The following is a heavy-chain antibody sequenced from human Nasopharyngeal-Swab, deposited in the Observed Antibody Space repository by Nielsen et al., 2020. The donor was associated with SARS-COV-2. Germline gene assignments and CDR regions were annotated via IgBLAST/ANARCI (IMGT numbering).Heavy chain of an antibody. D-gene: IGHD3-3*01. CDR3: AKEEGGYDFWSGYSKPLNAFDI. CDR2: ISYDGNNK. Sequence: WIRQPPGKGLAWVAVISYDGNNKFYADSLKGRFTVSRDNSENTLYLQMNSLRPEDTAVYYCAKEEGGYDFWSGYSKPLNAFDIWGQGTMVTVSS. V-gene: IGHV3-30*18. J-gene: IGHJ3*02.